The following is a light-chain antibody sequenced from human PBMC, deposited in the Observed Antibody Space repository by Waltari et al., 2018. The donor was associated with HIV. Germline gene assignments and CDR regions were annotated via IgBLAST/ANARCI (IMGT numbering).Light chain of an antibody. Sequence: QSALTQPRSVSGSPGQSVTVPCTRSSSAVFIFNFVSWYQQHPGKTPKLLLYDVTKRPSGVPDRFSGSMSGNTASLTISGLQYDDEADYYCCSFTSSNSYVFAAGTRVTVL. J-gene: IGLJ1*01. CDR1: SSAVFIFNF. V-gene: IGLV2-11*01. CDR2: DVT. CDR3: CSFTSSNSYV.